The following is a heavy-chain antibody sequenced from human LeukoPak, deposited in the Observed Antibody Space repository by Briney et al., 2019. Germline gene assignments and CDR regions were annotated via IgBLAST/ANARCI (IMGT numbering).Heavy chain of an antibody. J-gene: IGHJ5*02. CDR1: GFTFSGSA. Sequence: PGGSLRLSCAASGFTFSGSAMHWVRQASGKGLEWVGRIRNKANSYATAYAASVKGRFTLSRDDSKNTAYLQMNSLQTEDTAVYYCARLCSIRWCLHDWFDPWGQGTLVTVSS. CDR3: ARLCSIRWCLHDWFDP. D-gene: IGHD2-21*01. V-gene: IGHV3-73*01. CDR2: IRNKANSYAT.